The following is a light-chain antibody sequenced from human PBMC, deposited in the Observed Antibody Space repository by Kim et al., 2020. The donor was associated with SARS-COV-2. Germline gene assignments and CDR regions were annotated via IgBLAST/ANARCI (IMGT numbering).Light chain of an antibody. Sequence: RVTISCTGSSSNSGAGYDGHWYQQLPGTAPKLLMYDNNNRPSGVPDRFAGSKSGTSASLAITGLQADDEADYYCQSFDSSLIGSVFGGGTKLTVL. CDR2: DNN. CDR1: SSNSGAGYD. J-gene: IGLJ3*02. V-gene: IGLV1-40*01. CDR3: QSFDSSLIGSV.